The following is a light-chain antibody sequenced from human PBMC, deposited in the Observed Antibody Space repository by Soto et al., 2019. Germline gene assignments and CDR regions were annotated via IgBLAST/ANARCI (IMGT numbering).Light chain of an antibody. CDR3: QHRHSRPRDT. V-gene: IGKV3-11*01. J-gene: IGKJ2*01. CDR2: DIS. CDR1: QSLPSY. Sequence: EIVLTQFPATLSLSPGDRATLSCRASQSLPSYLAWYQQKPGQAPRLLVYDISNRATGIPARFTGSGSGTDFTLTICTLEPEDSAVYYWQHRHSRPRDTFGQGTELEI.